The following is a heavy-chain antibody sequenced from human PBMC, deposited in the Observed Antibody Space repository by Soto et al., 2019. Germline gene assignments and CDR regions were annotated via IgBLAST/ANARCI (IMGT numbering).Heavy chain of an antibody. CDR3: AKTITTYSGDSRGRGALVDY. CDR1: GFTFSTYG. Sequence: QPGGSLRLSCAASGFTFSTYGMHWVRQPPGKGLEWVAVISSDGSNEHYADPVKGRFTISRDNSKNTLYLQMNSLRVEDTAVYYCAKTITTYSGDSRGRGALVDYWGQGTLVTVSS. J-gene: IGHJ4*02. V-gene: IGHV3-30*18. D-gene: IGHD3-22*01. CDR2: ISSDGSNE.